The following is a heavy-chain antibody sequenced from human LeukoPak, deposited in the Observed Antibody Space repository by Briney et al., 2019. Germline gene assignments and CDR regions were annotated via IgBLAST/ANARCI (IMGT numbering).Heavy chain of an antibody. CDR1: GFAFSSYG. D-gene: IGHD6-13*01. V-gene: IGHV3-30*18. CDR3: AKDLAGQQLYNFDY. J-gene: IGHJ4*02. CDR2: ISYDGSNK. Sequence: GGSLRLSCAASGFAFSSYGMHWVRQAPGKGLEWVAVISYDGSNKYYADSVKGRFTISRDNSKNTLYLQMNSLRAEDTAVYYCAKDLAGQQLYNFDYWGQGTLVTVSS.